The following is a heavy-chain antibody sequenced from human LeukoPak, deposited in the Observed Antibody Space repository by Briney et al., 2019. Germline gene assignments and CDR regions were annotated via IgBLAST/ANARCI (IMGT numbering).Heavy chain of an antibody. D-gene: IGHD6-6*01. Sequence: GASVKFSCKVSGYTLTELSMHWVRQAPGKGLEWMGGFDPEDGETIYAQKFQGRVTMTEDTSTDTAYMELSSLRSEDTAVYYCATDPLGAARRPNDAFDIWGQGTMVTVSS. CDR3: ATDPLGAARRPNDAFDI. CDR2: FDPEDGET. J-gene: IGHJ3*02. V-gene: IGHV1-24*01. CDR1: GYTLTELS.